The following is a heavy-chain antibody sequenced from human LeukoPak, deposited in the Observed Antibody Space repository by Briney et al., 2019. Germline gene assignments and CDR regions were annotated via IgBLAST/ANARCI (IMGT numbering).Heavy chain of an antibody. V-gene: IGHV3-33*01. J-gene: IGHJ4*01. CDR2: IWSDASNR. Sequence: GGSLRLSCAASGFIFSHYGMHWVRQAPGKGLEWVAVIWSDASNRFYASSVKGRFTISRDNSQKTVFLQMNSLRAEDTAMYYCARDAQRGFDYSNSLEYWGHGTLVTVSS. CDR1: GFIFSHYG. D-gene: IGHD4-11*01. CDR3: ARDAQRGFDYSNSLEY.